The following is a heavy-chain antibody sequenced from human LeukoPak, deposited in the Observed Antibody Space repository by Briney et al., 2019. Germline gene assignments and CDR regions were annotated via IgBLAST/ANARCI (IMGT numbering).Heavy chain of an antibody. CDR3: AKDMADSSGCLDY. CDR2: ISWNSGSI. D-gene: IGHD6-19*01. CDR1: GFTFDDYA. J-gene: IGHJ4*02. V-gene: IGHV3-9*01. Sequence: PGGSLRLSCAASGFTFDDYAMHWVRQAPGKGLEWVSGISWNSGSIGYADSVKGRFTVSRDNAKNSLYLQMNSLRAEDTALYYCAKDMADSSGCLDYWGQGTLVTVSS.